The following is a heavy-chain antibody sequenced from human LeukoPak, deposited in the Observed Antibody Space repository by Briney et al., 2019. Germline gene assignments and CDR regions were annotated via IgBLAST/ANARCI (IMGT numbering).Heavy chain of an antibody. V-gene: IGHV1-2*02. Sequence: VASVKVSCKASGYTFTGYYMHWVRQAPGQGLEWMGWINPNRGGTNYAQKFQGRVTMTRDTSISTAYMELSRLRSDDTAVYYCARVDDSSGYYYVGGHFDYWGQGTLVTVSS. CDR2: INPNRGGT. J-gene: IGHJ4*02. D-gene: IGHD3-22*01. CDR1: GYTFTGYY. CDR3: ARVDDSSGYYYVGGHFDY.